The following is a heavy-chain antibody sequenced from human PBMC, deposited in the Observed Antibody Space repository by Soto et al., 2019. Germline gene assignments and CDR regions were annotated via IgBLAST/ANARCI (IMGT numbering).Heavy chain of an antibody. CDR1: GFTFSSYS. D-gene: IGHD3-9*01. CDR3: ARDPETYYDILTGYYNFDY. Sequence: GGSLRLSCAASGFTFSSYSMNWVRQATGKGLEWVSYISSSSSTIYYADSVKGRFTISRDNAKNSLYLQMNSLRAEDTAVYYCARDPETYYDILTGYYNFDYWGQGTLVTVSS. CDR2: ISSSSSTI. V-gene: IGHV3-48*01. J-gene: IGHJ4*02.